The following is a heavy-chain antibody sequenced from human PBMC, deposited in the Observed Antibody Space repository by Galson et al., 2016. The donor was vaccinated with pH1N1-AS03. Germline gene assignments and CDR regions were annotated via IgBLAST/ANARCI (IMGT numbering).Heavy chain of an antibody. V-gene: IGHV1-2*04. Sequence: SVKVSCKASGYIFTGFYVHWVRQAPGQGLEWMGWINTDSGVTNYAQKFEAWVTMTRDTSVSTAYMELYGRKSEDTAVYYCARDPRGPCTSATCPTTYYFGMDVWGQGTTVIVSS. CDR3: ARDPRGPCTSATCPTTYYFGMDV. CDR1: GYIFTGFY. CDR2: INTDSGVT. D-gene: IGHD2-2*01. J-gene: IGHJ6*02.